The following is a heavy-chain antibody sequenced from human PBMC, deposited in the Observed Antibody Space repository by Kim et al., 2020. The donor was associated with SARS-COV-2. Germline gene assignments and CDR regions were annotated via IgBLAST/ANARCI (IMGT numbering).Heavy chain of an antibody. CDR1: GGTFSSYA. CDR2: IIPIFGTA. V-gene: IGHV1-69*06. Sequence: SVKVSCKASGGTFSSYAISWVRQAPGQGLEWMGGIIPIFGTANYAQKFQGRVTITADKSTSTAYMELSSLRSEDTAVYYCARVPNSGSYWHYGMDVWGQGTTVTVSS. D-gene: IGHD1-26*01. J-gene: IGHJ6*02. CDR3: ARVPNSGSYWHYGMDV.